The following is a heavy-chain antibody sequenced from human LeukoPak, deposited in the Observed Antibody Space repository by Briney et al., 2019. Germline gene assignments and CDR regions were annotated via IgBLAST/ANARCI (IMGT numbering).Heavy chain of an antibody. CDR2: IIPIFGTA. V-gene: IGHV1-69*01. J-gene: IGHJ6*03. CDR1: GGTFSSYA. Sequence: ASVKVSCKASGGTFSSYAISWVRQAPGQGLEWMGGIIPIFGTANYAQKFQGRVTTTADESTSTAYMELSSLRSEDTAVYYCARELYDSSGYYSDYYYYYMDVWGKGTTVTISS. CDR3: ARELYDSSGYYSDYYYYYMDV. D-gene: IGHD3-22*01.